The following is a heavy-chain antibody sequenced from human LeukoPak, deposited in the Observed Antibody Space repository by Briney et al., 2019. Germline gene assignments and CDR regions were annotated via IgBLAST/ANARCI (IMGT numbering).Heavy chain of an antibody. CDR3: AKDLLWFGEPNWFDP. Sequence: GGSLRLSCAASGFTFSSYGMHWVRQAPGKGLEWVAFLRYDGSNKYYADSVKGRFTIPRDNSKNTLYLQMNSLRAEDTAVHYCAKDLLWFGEPNWFDPWGQGTLVTVSS. CDR2: LRYDGSNK. D-gene: IGHD3-10*01. CDR1: GFTFSSYG. V-gene: IGHV3-30*02. J-gene: IGHJ5*02.